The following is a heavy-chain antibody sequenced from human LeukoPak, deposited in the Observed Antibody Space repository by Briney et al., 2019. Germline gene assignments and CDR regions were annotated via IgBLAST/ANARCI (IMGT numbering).Heavy chain of an antibody. Sequence: AETLSLTCTVSGGSFSSGGYYWGWLRQRPGRGLESVGYGCYGGSTYYNPALKSRVTISVDTSKNQFSLKLSSVTAADTAVYYCARDRVVVVPAAMRRGYYFDYWGQGTLVTVSS. V-gene: IGHV4-61*08. CDR3: ARDRVVVVPAAMRRGYYFDY. J-gene: IGHJ4*02. CDR1: GGSFSSGGYY. CDR2: GCYGGST. D-gene: IGHD2-2*01.